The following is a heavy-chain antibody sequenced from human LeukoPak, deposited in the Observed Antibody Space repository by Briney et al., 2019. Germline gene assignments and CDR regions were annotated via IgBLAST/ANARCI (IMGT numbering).Heavy chain of an antibody. J-gene: IGHJ6*02. V-gene: IGHV4-30-2*01. CDR3: ARAILRYSYGYDYYYYGMGV. D-gene: IGHD5-18*01. CDR1: GGSISSGGYS. Sequence: SQTLSLTYAVSGGSISSGGYSWSWIRQPPGKGLEWIGYIYHSGSTYYNPSLKSRVTISVDRSKNQFSLKLSSVTAADTAVYYCARAILRYSYGYDYYYYGMGVWGQGTTVTVSS. CDR2: IYHSGST.